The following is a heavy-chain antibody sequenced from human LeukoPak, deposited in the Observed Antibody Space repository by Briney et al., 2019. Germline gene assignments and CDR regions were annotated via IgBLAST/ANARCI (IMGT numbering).Heavy chain of an antibody. D-gene: IGHD3-16*01. CDR3: TRDEFGAIGGYYYYYMDV. V-gene: IGHV4-61*02. CDR1: GGSMSNVNNY. J-gene: IGHJ6*03. CDR2: IYHSGST. Sequence: SQTLSLTCTVSGGSMSNVNNYWSWIRQPARMGLEWIGRIYHSGSTNYNPSLKSRVAISLDTSKNQFSLHLTSVTAADTAVYYCTRDEFGAIGGYYYYYMDVWGKGATVTVSS.